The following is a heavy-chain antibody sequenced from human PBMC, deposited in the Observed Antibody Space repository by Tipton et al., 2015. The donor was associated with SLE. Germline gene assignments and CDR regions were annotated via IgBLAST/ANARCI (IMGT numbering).Heavy chain of an antibody. D-gene: IGHD6-13*01. Sequence: TLSLTCAVYGGSFSGYYWSWIRQPPGKGLEWIGYFYYSGSTNYNPSLKSRVSMSVDTSKNQFSLKLNSVTAADTAVYYCARRRGSSWYEDYFDYWGQGTLVTVSS. CDR2: FYYSGST. CDR3: ARRRGSSWYEDYFDY. V-gene: IGHV4-59*01. J-gene: IGHJ4*02. CDR1: GGSFSGYY.